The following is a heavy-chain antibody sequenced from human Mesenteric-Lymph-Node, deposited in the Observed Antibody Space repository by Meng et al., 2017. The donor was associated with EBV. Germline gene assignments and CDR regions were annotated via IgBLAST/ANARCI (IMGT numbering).Heavy chain of an antibody. CDR1: GDSSSSDIW. J-gene: IGHJ4*02. Sequence: QAQLQESAPVLGMPSGALSLTCTVSGDSSSSDIWWSWVRQPPGKGLECIGEVYHRGDTNYNPSLKSRVDISVDKSKNQFYLSLFSVTAADTAVYYCGRDQGRELINHWGQGTLVTVSS. V-gene: IGHV4-4*02. CDR3: GRDQGRELINH. D-gene: IGHD1-7*01. CDR2: VYHRGDT.